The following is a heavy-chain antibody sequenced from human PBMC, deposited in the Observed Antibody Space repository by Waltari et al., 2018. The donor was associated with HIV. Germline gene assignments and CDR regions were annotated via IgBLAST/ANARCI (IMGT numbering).Heavy chain of an antibody. Sequence: QVQLQESGPGLVKPSQTLSLSCSVSGGPISGGPYYWSWIRQPAGKGLGWIGRISTSGSANYNYALRSRVTISIDTSSNQFSLKLNSVSAADTAVYFCAREYVAAAGYFYGLDVWGQGTTVTASS. J-gene: IGHJ6*02. CDR3: AREYVAAAGYFYGLDV. CDR2: ISTSGSA. CDR1: GGPISGGPYY. V-gene: IGHV4-61*02. D-gene: IGHD6-13*01.